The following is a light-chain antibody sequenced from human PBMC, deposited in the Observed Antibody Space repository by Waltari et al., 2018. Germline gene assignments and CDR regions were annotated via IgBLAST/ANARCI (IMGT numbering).Light chain of an antibody. CDR1: QSLSSLS. Sequence: DIVLTQSPGTLSLSPGERATLPCRASQSLSSLSFTWYQQRPGQAPRLLIYGTSSRATDIPDRFSGSGSGTDFTLTISRLEPEDFAVYFCQQYDGSAVTFGGGTKVEIK. CDR3: QQYDGSAVT. V-gene: IGKV3-20*01. J-gene: IGKJ4*01. CDR2: GTS.